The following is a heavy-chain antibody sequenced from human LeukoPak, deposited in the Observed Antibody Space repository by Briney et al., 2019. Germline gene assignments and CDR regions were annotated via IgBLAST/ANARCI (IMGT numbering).Heavy chain of an antibody. J-gene: IGHJ4*02. D-gene: IGHD6-13*01. Sequence: PGGSLRLSCAASGFTFSSYGMHWVRQAPGKGLEWVAFIRYDGSNKYYADSVKGRFTISRDNSKNTLYLQMNGLRTEDTAVYYCAKPAGYRSSWSAFDYWGQGTLVTVSS. CDR2: IRYDGSNK. CDR1: GFTFSSYG. V-gene: IGHV3-30*02. CDR3: AKPAGYRSSWSAFDY.